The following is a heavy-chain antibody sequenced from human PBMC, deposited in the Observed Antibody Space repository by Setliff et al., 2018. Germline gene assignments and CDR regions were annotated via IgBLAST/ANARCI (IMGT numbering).Heavy chain of an antibody. CDR3: AREGVDTRSSTDYRYYMDL. D-gene: IGHD1-26*01. Sequence: SVKVSCKASGGTFRNYGISWVRQAPGQGLDWMGGIIPIFGTANYAQEFQGRVTIITDESTSTAYMELSSLRFEDTAVYYCAREGVDTRSSTDYRYYMDLWGQGTLVTVSS. CDR1: GGTFRNYG. V-gene: IGHV1-69*05. CDR2: IIPIFGTA. J-gene: IGHJ5*02.